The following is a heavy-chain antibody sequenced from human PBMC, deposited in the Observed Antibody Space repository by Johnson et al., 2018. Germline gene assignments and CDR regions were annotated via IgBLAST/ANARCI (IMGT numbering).Heavy chain of an antibody. CDR1: GFTVSSNY. CDR3: ARVNYGDYYYMDV. J-gene: IGHJ6*03. D-gene: IGHD4-17*01. CDR2: IDSGGST. Sequence: VQLVQSGGGLIQPGGSLRLSCAASGFTVSSNYMNWVRPAPGKGLEWVSIIDSGGSTYSADSVKGRLTISRDDSKNTVHLQMNSLRAEDTAVYYCARVNYGDYYYMDVWGKGTTVTVSS. V-gene: IGHV3-53*01.